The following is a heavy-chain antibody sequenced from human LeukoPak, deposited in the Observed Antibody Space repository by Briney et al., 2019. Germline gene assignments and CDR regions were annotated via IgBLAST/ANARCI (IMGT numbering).Heavy chain of an antibody. CDR1: GYTFTSYG. Sequence: ASVKVSCKASGYTFTSYGISWVRQAPGQGLEWVGWISAYNRDTNYAQKVQGRVTLTTDTSTTTAYMELRSLRSDDTAVYYCARDLTVQAAAAIVYYFDYWGQGTLVTVSS. CDR2: ISAYNRDT. CDR3: ARDLTVQAAAAIVYYFDY. J-gene: IGHJ4*02. V-gene: IGHV1-18*01. D-gene: IGHD6-25*01.